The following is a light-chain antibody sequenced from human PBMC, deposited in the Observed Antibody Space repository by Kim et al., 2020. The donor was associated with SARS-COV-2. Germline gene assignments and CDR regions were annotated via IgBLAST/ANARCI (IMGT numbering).Light chain of an antibody. CDR2: DVS. Sequence: QSVTISCTGTSSDVGGYNYVSWYQQHPGKAPKLMIYDVSKRPSGVADRFSGSKSGNTASLNISGLQAEDEADYYCCSYAGSYTYVFGTGTKVTVL. V-gene: IGLV2-11*01. CDR1: SSDVGGYNY. CDR3: CSYAGSYTYV. J-gene: IGLJ1*01.